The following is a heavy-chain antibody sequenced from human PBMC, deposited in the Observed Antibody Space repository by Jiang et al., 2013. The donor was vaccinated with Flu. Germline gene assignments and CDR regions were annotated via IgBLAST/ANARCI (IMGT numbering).Heavy chain of an antibody. V-gene: IGHV4-59*01. CDR3: ARSRTVAGTAYLYFDL. J-gene: IGHJ2*01. CDR1: GGSISSYY. CDR2: IYYSGST. D-gene: IGHD6-19*01. Sequence: GSGLVKPSETLSLTCTVSGGSISSYYWSWIRQPPGKGLEWIGYIYYSGSTNYNPSLKSRVTISVDTSKNQFSLKLSSVTAADTAVYYCARSRTVAGTAYLYFDLWGRGTLVTVSS.